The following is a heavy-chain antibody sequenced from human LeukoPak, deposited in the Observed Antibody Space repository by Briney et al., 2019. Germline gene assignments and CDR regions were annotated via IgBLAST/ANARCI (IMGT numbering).Heavy chain of an antibody. CDR2: ISYDGSNK. Sequence: GGSLRLSCAASGFTFSSYAMSWVRQAPGKGLEWVAVISYDGSNKYYADSVKGRFTISRDNSKNTLYLQMNSLRAEDTAVYYCARVGSSWGQGTLVTVSS. J-gene: IGHJ4*02. CDR3: ARVGSS. CDR1: GFTFSSYA. D-gene: IGHD6-13*01. V-gene: IGHV3-30-3*01.